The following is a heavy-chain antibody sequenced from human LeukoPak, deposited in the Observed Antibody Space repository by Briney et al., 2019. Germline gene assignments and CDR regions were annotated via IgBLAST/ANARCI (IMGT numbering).Heavy chain of an antibody. CDR2: LSGSSSRS. Sequence: GGSLRLSCAATGFSFSTYSMNWVRQAPGRGLEWISCLSGSSSRSYYANSVKGRFTTSRDNAKNSLYLQMSSLRVEDTAVYYCARDLSVTTLYIDAFDLWGQGTMVTVSS. J-gene: IGHJ3*01. CDR3: ARDLSVTTLYIDAFDL. CDR1: GFSFSTYS. V-gene: IGHV3-48*01. D-gene: IGHD4-17*01.